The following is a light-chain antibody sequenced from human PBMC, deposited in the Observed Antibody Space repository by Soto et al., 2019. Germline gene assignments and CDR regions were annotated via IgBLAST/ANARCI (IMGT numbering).Light chain of an antibody. Sequence: VVMKQSPATLSVSPGERATLSCRASQSVGSNLAWYQQKPGQAPRLLIYAASTRATGIPARFSGSGSGTEFTLTISSLQSEDFAVYYCQQYYNWPPLTFGGGTKVDIK. J-gene: IGKJ4*01. CDR1: QSVGSN. V-gene: IGKV3-15*01. CDR3: QQYYNWPPLT. CDR2: AAS.